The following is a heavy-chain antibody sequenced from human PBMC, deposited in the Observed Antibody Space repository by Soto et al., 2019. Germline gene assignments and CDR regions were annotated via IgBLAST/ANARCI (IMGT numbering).Heavy chain of an antibody. CDR1: GGSFSGYY. J-gene: IGHJ5*02. CDR2: INHSGST. V-gene: IGHV4-34*01. D-gene: IGHD6-13*01. Sequence: KSSATLSLTCAVYGGSFSGYYWSWIRQPPGKGLEWIGEINHSGSTNYNPSLKSRVTISVDTSKNQFSLKLSSVTAADTAVYYCARGRIAAAGHAGWFDPWGQGTLVT. CDR3: ARGRIAAAGHAGWFDP.